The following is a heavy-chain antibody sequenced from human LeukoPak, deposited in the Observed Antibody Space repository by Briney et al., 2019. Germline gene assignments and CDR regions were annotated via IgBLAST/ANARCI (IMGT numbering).Heavy chain of an antibody. Sequence: GGSLRLSCAASGFAFGIFAMSWVRQAPGKGLEWVSTITSSGSGTNYADSVKGRFTISRGNSRSTFYLQMDSLTVDDTGVYYCARGRVSQSKGLYGFDYWGQGTLVTVST. CDR2: ITSSGSGT. V-gene: IGHV3-23*01. CDR3: ARGRVSQSKGLYGFDY. J-gene: IGHJ4*02. CDR1: GFAFGIFA. D-gene: IGHD4-17*01.